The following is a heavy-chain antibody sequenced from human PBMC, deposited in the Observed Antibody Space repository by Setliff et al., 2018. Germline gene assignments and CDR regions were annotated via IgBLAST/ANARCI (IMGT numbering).Heavy chain of an antibody. V-gene: IGHV5-51*01. D-gene: IGHD2-2*01. CDR2: ISPGDSDT. Sequence: GESLKISCKGSGYSFTTYWIGWVRQMSGKGLEWMGIISPGDSDTRYSPSFQGQVTSSADKSISPAYLHMNSLGTDDTAVYYCARDGSIAVGPGTNQELDVWGTGTTVTVSS. J-gene: IGHJ6*04. CDR3: ARDGSIAVGPGTNQELDV. CDR1: GYSFTTYW.